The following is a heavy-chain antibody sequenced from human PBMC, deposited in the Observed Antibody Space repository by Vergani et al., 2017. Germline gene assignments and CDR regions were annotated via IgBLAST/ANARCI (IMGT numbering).Heavy chain of an antibody. Sequence: QVQLQESGPGLVKPSETLSLTCTVSGGSISSYYWSWIRQPPGKGLEWIGYIYYSGSTNYNPSLKSRFTISVDTSKNQFSLKLSAVTAADTAVYYCARASXSGWYLDYYYGMDVWGQGTTVTVSS. CDR3: ARASXSGWYLDYYYGMDV. J-gene: IGHJ6*02. V-gene: IGHV4-59*01. D-gene: IGHD6-19*01. CDR1: GGSISSYY. CDR2: IYYSGST.